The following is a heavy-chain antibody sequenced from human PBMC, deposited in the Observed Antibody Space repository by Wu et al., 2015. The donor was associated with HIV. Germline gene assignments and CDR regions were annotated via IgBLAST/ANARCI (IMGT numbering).Heavy chain of an antibody. Sequence: QVQLVQSGAEVKKPGASVKVSCKASGYTFTSYYMHWVRQAPGQGLEWMGIINPSGGSTSYAQKFQGRVTMTRDTSTSTVYMELSSLRSEDTAVYYCARGGYYYGSGSYYNVHAFDIWGQGTMVTVSS. CDR2: INPSGGST. D-gene: IGHD3-10*01. CDR3: ARGGYYYGSGSYYNVHAFDI. CDR1: GYTFTSYY. J-gene: IGHJ3*02. V-gene: IGHV1-46*01.